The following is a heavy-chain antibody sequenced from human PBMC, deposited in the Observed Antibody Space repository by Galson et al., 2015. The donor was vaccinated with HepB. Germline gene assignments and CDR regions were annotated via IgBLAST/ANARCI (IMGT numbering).Heavy chain of an antibody. CDR1: GGTFSTYA. J-gene: IGHJ4*02. CDR2: IMPIFGTL. Sequence: SVKVSCKASGGTFSTYAINWVRQAPGQGLEWMGGIMPIFGTLNYAQKFQGRVTITADESTSTAYMELSSLRSGDTAVYYCARKYFEHSSFLGWGQGTLVTVSS. V-gene: IGHV1-69*13. D-gene: IGHD3-22*01. CDR3: ARKYFEHSSFLG.